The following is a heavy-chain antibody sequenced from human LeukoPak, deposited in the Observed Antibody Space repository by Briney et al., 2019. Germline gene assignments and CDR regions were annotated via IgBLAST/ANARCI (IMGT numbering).Heavy chain of an antibody. CDR1: GGSISSHY. CDR3: ARGITIFGVPVNDAFDI. J-gene: IGHJ3*02. D-gene: IGHD3-3*01. Sequence: SETLSLTCTVSGGSISSHYWSWIRQPPGKGLEWIGYIYYSGSTNYNPSLKSRVTISVDTSKNQFSLKLSSVTAEDTAVYYCARGITIFGVPVNDAFDIWGQGTMVTVSS. V-gene: IGHV4-59*11. CDR2: IYYSGST.